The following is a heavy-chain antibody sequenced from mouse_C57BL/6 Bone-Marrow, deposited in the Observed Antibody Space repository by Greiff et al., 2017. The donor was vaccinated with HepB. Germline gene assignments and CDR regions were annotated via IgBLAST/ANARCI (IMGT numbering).Heavy chain of an antibody. D-gene: IGHD1-1*01. V-gene: IGHV1-66*01. CDR1: GYSFTSYY. CDR2: IYPGSGNT. Sequence: VQLQQSGPELVKPGASVKISCKASGYSFTSYYIHWVKQRPGQGLEWIGWIYPGSGNTKYNEKFKGKATLTADTSSSTAYMQLSSLTSEDSAVYYCADYYGSSIYAMDYWGQGTSVTVSS. CDR3: ADYYGSSIYAMDY. J-gene: IGHJ4*01.